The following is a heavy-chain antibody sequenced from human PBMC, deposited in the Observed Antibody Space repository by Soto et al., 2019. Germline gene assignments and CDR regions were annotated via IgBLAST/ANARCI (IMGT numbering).Heavy chain of an antibody. V-gene: IGHV1-3*04. CDR2: INTDNGKT. J-gene: IGHJ5*02. CDR3: ARAGNCPSVTCFSGWLDP. CDR1: GYTFSNYS. Sequence: ASVKVSCKASGYTFSNYSIHWVRQAPGQRLEWMGWINTDNGKTRDSQRFQDRVTLTRDTSANTVYMELSRLTYGDTAVYYCARAGNCPSVTCFSGWLDPWGKGTLVTVSS. D-gene: IGHD2-2*01.